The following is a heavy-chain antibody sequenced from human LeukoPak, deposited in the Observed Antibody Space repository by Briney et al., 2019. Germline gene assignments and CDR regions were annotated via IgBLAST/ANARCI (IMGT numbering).Heavy chain of an antibody. D-gene: IGHD6-19*01. CDR2: IYFSGST. CDR3: ARRSSGFGESQYYFDY. Sequence: PSETLSLTCTVSGGSISSGGYYWSWIRQHPGKGLEWIGYIYFSGSTYYNPSLKSRVTISVDTSKNQFSLKLSSVTAADTAVYYCARRSSGFGESQYYFDYWGQGTLVTVSS. CDR1: GGSISSGGYY. J-gene: IGHJ4*02. V-gene: IGHV4-31*03.